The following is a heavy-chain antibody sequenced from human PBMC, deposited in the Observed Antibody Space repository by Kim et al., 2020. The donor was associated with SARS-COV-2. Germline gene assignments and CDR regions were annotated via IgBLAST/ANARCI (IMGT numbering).Heavy chain of an antibody. CDR3: ARGPMVRVSVNDY. V-gene: IGHV1-46*01. Sequence: ASVKVSCKASGYTFTSYYMHWVRQAPGQGLEWMGIINPNGGSTSYDQKFQGRVTVTRDTSTSTVYMDLSSLRSEDTAVYYCARGPMVRVSVNDYWGQGTLVTVSS. CDR2: INPNGGST. CDR1: GYTFTSYY. D-gene: IGHD3-10*01. J-gene: IGHJ4*02.